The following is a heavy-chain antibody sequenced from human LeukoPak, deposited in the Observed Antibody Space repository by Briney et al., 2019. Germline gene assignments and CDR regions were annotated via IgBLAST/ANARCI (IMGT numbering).Heavy chain of an antibody. J-gene: IGHJ3*02. CDR3: ARGGAYYSDSSGYWDAFDI. CDR2: ISYDGSNK. V-gene: IGHV3-30*04. CDR1: GFTFSNYA. Sequence: GGSLRLSCAASGFTFSNYAMHWVRQAPGKGLEWVAVISYDGSNKYYADSVKGRFTISRDNSQNTLYLQMNSQRAEDTAVYYCARGGAYYSDSSGYWDAFDIWGQGTMVTVSS. D-gene: IGHD3-22*01.